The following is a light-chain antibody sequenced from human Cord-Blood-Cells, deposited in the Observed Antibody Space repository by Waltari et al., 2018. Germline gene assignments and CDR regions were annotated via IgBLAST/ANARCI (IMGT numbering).Light chain of an antibody. Sequence: QSALTQPASVSGSPGQSITISCTGTSSDVGGFYYVSWYQPPPGKAPKPMIYEVSNRPSGVSNRFSGSKSGNTASLTISGLQAEDEADYYCSSYTSSSTVVFGGGTKLTVL. CDR2: EVS. CDR3: SSYTSSSTVV. CDR1: SSDVGGFYY. J-gene: IGLJ2*01. V-gene: IGLV2-14*01.